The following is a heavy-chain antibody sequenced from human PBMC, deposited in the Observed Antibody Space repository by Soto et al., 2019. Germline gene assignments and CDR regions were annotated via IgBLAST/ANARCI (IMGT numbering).Heavy chain of an antibody. CDR3: AKDQPLYSSGWYPHEFDY. CDR2: ISYDGSNK. V-gene: IGHV3-30*18. J-gene: IGHJ4*02. Sequence: QAGGSLRLSCAASGFTFSSYGMHWVRQAPGKGLEWVAVISYDGSNKYYADSVKGRFTISRDNSKNTLYLQMNSLRAEDTAVYYCAKDQPLYSSGWYPHEFDYWGQGTLVSVSS. CDR1: GFTFSSYG. D-gene: IGHD6-19*01.